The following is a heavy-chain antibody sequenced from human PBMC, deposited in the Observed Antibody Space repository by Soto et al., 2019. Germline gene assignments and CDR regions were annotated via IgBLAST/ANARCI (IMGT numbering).Heavy chain of an antibody. Sequence: QVQLQESGPGLVKPSGTLSLTCAVSGGSISSSYWWSWVRQPPGKGLEWIGEIYHSGSTNYNTSLTRRGTIAVDQSKNQFSLKVTSVTAADTAVYYCARVSGSYYSGMDVWGQGTTVTVSS. J-gene: IGHJ6*02. V-gene: IGHV4-4*02. CDR3: ARVSGSYYSGMDV. D-gene: IGHD6-25*01. CDR2: IYHSGST. CDR1: GGSISSSYW.